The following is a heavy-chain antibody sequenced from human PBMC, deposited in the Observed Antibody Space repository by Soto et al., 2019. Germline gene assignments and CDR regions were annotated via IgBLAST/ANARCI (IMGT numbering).Heavy chain of an antibody. V-gene: IGHV4-4*02. J-gene: IGHJ4*02. CDR1: SGYISSSNW. CDR3: AIGNEYSSSYHFDY. Sequence: QVQLQESGPGLVKPSGTLSLTCAVSSGYISSSNWWSWVRQPPGKGLEWIGEIYHSGSTNYNPSLKSRVTISVYKSKNQFSLKLSAVTAADTAVYNCAIGNEYSSSYHFDYWGQGTLVTFSS. CDR2: IYHSGST. D-gene: IGHD6-6*01.